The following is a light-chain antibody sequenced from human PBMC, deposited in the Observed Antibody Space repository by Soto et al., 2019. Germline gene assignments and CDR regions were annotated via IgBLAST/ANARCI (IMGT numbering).Light chain of an antibody. CDR3: QTWGTGFSVV. V-gene: IGLV4-69*01. CDR1: SGHSSYA. Sequence: QLVLTQSPSASASLGASVKLTCTLSSGHSSYAIAWHQQQPEKGPRYLMKLNSDGSHNKGDGIPDRFSGSSSGAERYLTISSLQSEDEADYYCQTWGTGFSVVFGGGTQLTVL. CDR2: LNSDGSH. J-gene: IGLJ2*01.